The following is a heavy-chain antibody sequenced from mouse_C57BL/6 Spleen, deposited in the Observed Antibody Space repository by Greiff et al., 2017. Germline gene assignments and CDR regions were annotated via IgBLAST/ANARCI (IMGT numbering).Heavy chain of an antibody. D-gene: IGHD2-2*01. CDR1: GFTFTDYY. V-gene: IGHV7-3*01. CDR2: IRNKANGYTT. J-gene: IGHJ2*01. Sequence: EVKLVESGGGLVQPGGSLSLSCAASGFTFTDYYMSWVRQPPGKALEWLGFIRNKANGYTTEYSASVKGRFTISRDNSQSILYLQMNALRAEDSATYYCARSPLWLRRGYYFDYWGQGTTLTVSS. CDR3: ARSPLWLRRGYYFDY.